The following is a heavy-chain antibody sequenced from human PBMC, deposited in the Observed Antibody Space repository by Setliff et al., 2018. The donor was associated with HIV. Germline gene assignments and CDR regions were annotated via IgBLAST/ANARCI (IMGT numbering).Heavy chain of an antibody. CDR1: GGSISGHY. J-gene: IGHJ6*02. V-gene: IGHV4-4*09. D-gene: IGHD6-13*01. Sequence: SETLSLTCSVSGGSISGHYWGWVRQPPGKGLEWIGYMFSSGSAQYNSSLQSRVSMSADTSKNQFSLKLSSVTAADTAVYYCARRYSSSWFYYYYGMDVWGQGTTVTVSS. CDR3: ARRYSSSWFYYYYGMDV. CDR2: MFSSGSA.